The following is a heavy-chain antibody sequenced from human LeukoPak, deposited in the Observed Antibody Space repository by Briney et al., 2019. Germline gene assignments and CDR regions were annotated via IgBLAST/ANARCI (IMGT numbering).Heavy chain of an antibody. D-gene: IGHD3-3*02. Sequence: GGSLRLSCAASGFTFSSYSMNWVRQAPGKGLEWVAVISDDGIKKYYADSVKGRFTISRDKSKNTVYLQMNSLRAEDTAVYYCAKDSRHYYFDYWGQGTLVTVSS. CDR3: AKDSRHYYFDY. V-gene: IGHV3-30*18. CDR2: ISDDGIKK. CDR1: GFTFSSYS. J-gene: IGHJ4*02.